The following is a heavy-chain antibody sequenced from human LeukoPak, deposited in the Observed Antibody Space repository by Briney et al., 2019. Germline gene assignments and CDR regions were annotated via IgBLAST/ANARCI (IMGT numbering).Heavy chain of an antibody. CDR3: AREGGDYVGYYYYGMDV. CDR2: IIPIFGTA. CDR1: GGTFSSYA. V-gene: IGHV1-69*13. D-gene: IGHD4-17*01. J-gene: IGHJ6*02. Sequence: SVKVSCKASGGTFSSYAISWVRQAPGQGLEWMGGIIPIFGTANYAQKFQGRVTITADESTSTAYMELSSLRSEDAAVYYCAREGGDYVGYYYYGMDVWGQGTTVTVSS.